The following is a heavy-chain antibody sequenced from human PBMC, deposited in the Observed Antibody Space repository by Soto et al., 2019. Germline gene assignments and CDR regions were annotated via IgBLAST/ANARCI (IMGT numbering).Heavy chain of an antibody. CDR2: IIPIFGTA. J-gene: IGHJ6*02. D-gene: IGHD5-18*01. V-gene: IGHV1-69*06. Sequence: GASVKVSCKASGGTFSSYAISWVRQAPGQGLEWMGGIIPIFGTANYAQKFQGRVTITADKSTSTAYMELSSLRSEDTAVYYCAVDTAMVNYGMDVWGQGTTVTVSS. CDR1: GGTFSSYA. CDR3: AVDTAMVNYGMDV.